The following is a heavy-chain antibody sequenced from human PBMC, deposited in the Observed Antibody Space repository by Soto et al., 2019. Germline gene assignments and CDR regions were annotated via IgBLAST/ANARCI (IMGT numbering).Heavy chain of an antibody. CDR1: GGTFSSYA. V-gene: IGHV1-69*13. CDR3: ARDKSDNWGSFDY. CDR2: IIPIFGTA. D-gene: IGHD7-27*01. Sequence: SVKVSCKASGGTFSSYAISWVRQAPGQGLEWMGGIIPIFGTANYAQKFQGRVTITADESTSTAYMELSSLRSEDTAVYYCARDKSDNWGSFDYWGQGTLVTVSS. J-gene: IGHJ4*02.